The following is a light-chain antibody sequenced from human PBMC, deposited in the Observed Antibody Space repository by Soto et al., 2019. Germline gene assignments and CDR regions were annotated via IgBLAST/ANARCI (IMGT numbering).Light chain of an antibody. CDR1: QSVSNN. CDR2: GAS. CDR3: QQYGSSWT. J-gene: IGKJ1*01. V-gene: IGKV3-20*01. Sequence: EIVLTQSPGTLSLSPGERATLSCRASQSVSNNLAWYQQKRGQAPRLLMYGASTRATGIPARFSGSGSGTDFTLTISRLEPEDFALYYCQQYGSSWTFGQGTTGDIK.